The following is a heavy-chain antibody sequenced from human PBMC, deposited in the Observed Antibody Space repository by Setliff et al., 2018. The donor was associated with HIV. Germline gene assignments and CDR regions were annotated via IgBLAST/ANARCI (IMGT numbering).Heavy chain of an antibody. Sequence: SLKISCAASGIRFDTYAMHWVRQAPGKGLEWVSGIIWNSVGIAYADSVKGRFTISRDNAKNSLYLQMNSLRAEDTALYHCASRASHGAFDMWGQGTMVTVSS. V-gene: IGHV3-9*01. J-gene: IGHJ3*02. CDR2: IIWNSVGI. CDR3: ASRASHGAFDM. CDR1: GIRFDTYA.